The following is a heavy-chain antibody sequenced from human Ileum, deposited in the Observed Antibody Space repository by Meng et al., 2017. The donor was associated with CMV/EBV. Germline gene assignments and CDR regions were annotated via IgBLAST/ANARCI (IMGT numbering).Heavy chain of an antibody. CDR2: IHYTETT. CDR1: GDYISSGRHF. Sequence: LQGSGPGTATPSETPSFTCTVSGDYISSGRHFWGLIRQAPGKGLEWIATIHYTETTHYNPSLKSRITISVDTSKNQISLKVNSVTAADTAMYYCAADISTAWFYYWGQGTLVTVSS. CDR3: AADISTAWFYY. V-gene: IGHV4-39*07. J-gene: IGHJ4*02. D-gene: IGHD2-2*01.